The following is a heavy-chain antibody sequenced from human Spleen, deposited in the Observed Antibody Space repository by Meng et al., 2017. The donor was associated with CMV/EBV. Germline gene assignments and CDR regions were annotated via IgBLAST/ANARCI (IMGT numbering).Heavy chain of an antibody. V-gene: IGHV3-30*04. Sequence: AASGFTFSSYSMHWVRQAPGKGLEWVAVISYDGTYKYYADSVKGRFTISRDNSKNTLSLQMNSLRSEDTALYYCARAGEYQLPTFDYWGQGTLVTVSS. J-gene: IGHJ4*02. D-gene: IGHD2-2*01. CDR3: ARAGEYQLPTFDY. CDR1: GFTFSSYS. CDR2: ISYDGTYK.